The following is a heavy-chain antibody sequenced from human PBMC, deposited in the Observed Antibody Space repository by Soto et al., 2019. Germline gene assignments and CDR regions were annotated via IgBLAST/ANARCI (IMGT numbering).Heavy chain of an antibody. CDR1: GFSLSTSGVG. Sequence: QITLKESGPTLVKPTQTLTLTCTFSGFSLSTSGVGVGWIRQPPGKALEWLALIYWDHDKRYSPSLKSRLTITKDTSKNQVVLTMTNMDPVDTVTYYCAYEAVAGRDDAFDIWGQGTMVTVSS. CDR2: IYWDHDK. CDR3: AYEAVAGRDDAFDI. D-gene: IGHD6-19*01. V-gene: IGHV2-5*02. J-gene: IGHJ3*02.